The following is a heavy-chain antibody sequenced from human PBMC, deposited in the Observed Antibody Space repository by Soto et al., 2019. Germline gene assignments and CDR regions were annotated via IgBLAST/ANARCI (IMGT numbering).Heavy chain of an antibody. J-gene: IGHJ3*02. CDR2: ISAYNGNT. CDR1: GYTFTRYR. D-gene: IGHD3-22*01. V-gene: IGHV1-18*01. Sequence: GASVKVYWKASGYTFTRYRISWVRQAPGQGLEWMGWISAYNGNTNYAQKLQGRVTMTTDTSTSTAYMELRSLRSDDTAVYYCARDTYYDSSGYWRDAFDIWGQGTMVTVSS. CDR3: ARDTYYDSSGYWRDAFDI.